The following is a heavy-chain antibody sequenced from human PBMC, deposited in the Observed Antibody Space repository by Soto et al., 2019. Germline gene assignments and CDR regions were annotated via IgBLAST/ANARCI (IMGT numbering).Heavy chain of an antibody. Sequence: QVQLQESGPGLVKPSGTLSLTCAVSGGSISSSNWWSWVRQPPGKGLEWIGEIYHSGSTNYNPSLKGRVPISVDKSKNQFSLKLSSGTAADTAVYYCARDEGGQTGFDYWGQGTLVTVSS. J-gene: IGHJ4*02. CDR2: IYHSGST. CDR1: GGSISSSNW. CDR3: ARDEGGQTGFDY. V-gene: IGHV4-4*02.